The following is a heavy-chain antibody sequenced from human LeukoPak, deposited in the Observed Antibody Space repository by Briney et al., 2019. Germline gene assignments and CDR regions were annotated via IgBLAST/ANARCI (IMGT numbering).Heavy chain of an antibody. CDR1: GFTFSSYS. J-gene: IGHJ6*04. D-gene: IGHD2-2*01. CDR2: ISSSSSYI. Sequence: GGSLRLSCAASGFTFSSYSMNWVRQAPGKGLEWVSSISSSSSYIYYADSVKGRFTISRDNAKNSLYLQMNSLRAEDTAVYYCARVGTVVVPAASYYYYGMDVWGKGTRSPSPQ. V-gene: IGHV3-21*01. CDR3: ARVGTVVVPAASYYYYGMDV.